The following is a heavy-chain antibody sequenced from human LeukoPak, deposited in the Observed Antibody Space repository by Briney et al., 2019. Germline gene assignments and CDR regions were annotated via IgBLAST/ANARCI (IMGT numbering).Heavy chain of an antibody. Sequence: PSETLSLTCTVSGGSISSYYWSWIRQPPGKGLEWIGYIYYSGSTNYNPSLKSRVTISVDASKNQFSLKLSSVTAADTAVYYCASPWEASSWRTKNWFDPWGQGTLVTVSS. V-gene: IGHV4-59*12. D-gene: IGHD6-13*01. CDR1: GGSISSYY. J-gene: IGHJ5*02. CDR3: ASPWEASSWRTKNWFDP. CDR2: IYYSGST.